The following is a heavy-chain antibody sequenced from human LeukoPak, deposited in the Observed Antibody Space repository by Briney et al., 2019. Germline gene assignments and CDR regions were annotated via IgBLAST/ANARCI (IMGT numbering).Heavy chain of an antibody. Sequence: GESLKISCKGSGYSFTSYWIGWVRQMPGKGLEWMGIIYPGDSDTRYSPSFQGQVTTPAGQSIGPAYLPWNSLKAGDTAMYYCARHRGGSGSYYNVFFYWGEGTLVTVSS. CDR3: ARHRGGSGSYYNVFFY. CDR2: IYPGDSDT. V-gene: IGHV5-51*01. CDR1: GYSFTSYW. D-gene: IGHD3-10*01. J-gene: IGHJ4*02.